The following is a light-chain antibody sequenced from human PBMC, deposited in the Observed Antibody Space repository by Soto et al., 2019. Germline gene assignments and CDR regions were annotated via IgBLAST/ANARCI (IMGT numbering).Light chain of an antibody. Sequence: QSALTQHASVSGSPGQSISISCTGTSSNVGNFNVVSWYQQHPGKAPTVIIYDVSERPSGVSHRFSGSKSGNTASLTISGLQAEDEADYYCCSYAGSGTNVFGTGTKVTVL. CDR2: DVS. CDR1: SSNVGNFNV. CDR3: CSYAGSGTNV. J-gene: IGLJ1*01. V-gene: IGLV2-23*02.